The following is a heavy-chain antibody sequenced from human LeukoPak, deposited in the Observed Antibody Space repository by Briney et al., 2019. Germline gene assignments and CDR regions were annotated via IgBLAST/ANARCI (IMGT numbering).Heavy chain of an antibody. CDR2: IYWDDDK. D-gene: IGHD2-8*02. Sequence: SGPTLVNPTQTLTLTCTFSGFSLSTSGAGVGWIRQPPGKALEWLALIYWDDDKRYSPSLKSRLIITKDTSKNQVVLTMTNMDPVDTATYYCAHRRRGGGGLYFDYWGQGTLVTVSS. J-gene: IGHJ4*02. CDR3: AHRRRGGGGLYFDY. CDR1: GFSLSTSGAG. V-gene: IGHV2-5*02.